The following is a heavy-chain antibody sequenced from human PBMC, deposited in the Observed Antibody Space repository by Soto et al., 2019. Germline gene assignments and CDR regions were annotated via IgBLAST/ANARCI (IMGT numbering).Heavy chain of an antibody. J-gene: IGHJ6*02. Sequence: GESLKISCEGYGYTFTSYWISWVRQMPGKGLEWMGRIDPSDSDTTYNPSFQGHVTISADKSGRTAFLQWSSLKASDTAIYYCARRRTLQETNSPLFGMDVWGQGTAVTVSS. CDR2: IDPSDSDT. CDR3: ARRRTLQETNSPLFGMDV. CDR1: GYTFTSYW. V-gene: IGHV5-10-1*01.